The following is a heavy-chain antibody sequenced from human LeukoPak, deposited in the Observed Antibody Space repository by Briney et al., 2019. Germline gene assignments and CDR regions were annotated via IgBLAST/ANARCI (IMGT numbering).Heavy chain of an antibody. J-gene: IGHJ4*02. D-gene: IGHD6-19*01. V-gene: IGHV3-74*01. CDR1: GFSPSMLS. CDR2: INSDGSST. CDR3: ARDPDSSGWYKLDY. Sequence: SGGSLRLSCAPSGFSPSMLSAGCDRPPPGRGLVWVSRINSDGSSTSYADSGKGRFTIPRDNSKNTLYLQMNSLRAEDTAVYYCARDPDSSGWYKLDYWGKGTLVTVSS.